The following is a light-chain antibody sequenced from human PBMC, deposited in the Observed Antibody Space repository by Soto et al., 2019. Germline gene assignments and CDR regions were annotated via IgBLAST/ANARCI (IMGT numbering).Light chain of an antibody. CDR2: DVS. Sequence: QSVLTQPASVSGSPGQSITISCAGTSSDVGGYTYVSWYQQHPGKAPKLMIYDVSNRPSGVSNRFSGSKSGNTASLTISGLQAEYVAYYYCTSYTISSTPSVLGGGTNFTVL. CDR3: TSYTISSTPSV. J-gene: IGLJ1*01. CDR1: SSDVGGYTY. V-gene: IGLV2-14*01.